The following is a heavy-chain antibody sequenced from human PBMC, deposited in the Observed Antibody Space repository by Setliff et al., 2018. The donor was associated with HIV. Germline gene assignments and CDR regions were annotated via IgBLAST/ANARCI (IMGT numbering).Heavy chain of an antibody. V-gene: IGHV4-59*08. CDR2: IYYSGIT. CDR3: ARADDYYDSSGYYRYYYYGMDV. D-gene: IGHD3-22*01. Sequence: SETLSLTCTVSGDSISSHYWSWIRQPPGKGLEWIGYIYYSGITNYNPSLKSRVTISVDTSKNQFSLKLSSVTAADTAVYYCARADDYYDSSGYYRYYYYGMDVWGQGTTVTVSS. J-gene: IGHJ6*02. CDR1: GDSISSHY.